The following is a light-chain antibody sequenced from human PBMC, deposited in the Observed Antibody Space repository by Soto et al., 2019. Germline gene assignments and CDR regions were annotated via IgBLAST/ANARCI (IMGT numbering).Light chain of an antibody. J-gene: IGKJ1*01. Sequence: EIVLTQSPGTLSLSPGERATLSCRASQSVSRNYLAWYQQKPGQAPRLLLYGASSRATGIPDRFSGSGSGTDFTLTISRLEPEDCAVYYCQQYGNSPWTFGQGTKVEIK. CDR3: QQYGNSPWT. CDR2: GAS. V-gene: IGKV3-20*01. CDR1: QSVSRNY.